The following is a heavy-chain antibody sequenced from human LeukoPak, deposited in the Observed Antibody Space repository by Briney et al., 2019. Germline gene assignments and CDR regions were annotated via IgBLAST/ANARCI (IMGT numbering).Heavy chain of an antibody. CDR2: IKQDGSEK. CDR1: GFTFRSYW. V-gene: IGHV3-7*04. D-gene: IGHD5-12*01. J-gene: IGHJ3*02. CDR3: ARGPTNPDAFDI. Sequence: GGSLRLSCVASGFTFRSYWMSWVRQAPGKGLEWVANIKQDGSEKYYVDSVKGRSTTSRDSAKNSLYLQMNSLRAEDTAVYYCARGPTNPDAFDIWGQGTMVTVSS.